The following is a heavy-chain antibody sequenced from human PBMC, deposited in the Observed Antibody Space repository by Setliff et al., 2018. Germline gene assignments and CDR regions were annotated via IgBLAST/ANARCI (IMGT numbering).Heavy chain of an antibody. J-gene: IGHJ4*02. Sequence: GGSLRLSCVASGFTFNNYALNWVRQAPGKGLEWVSSISSRSTYIYYADSVKGRFTISRDNADNSLYLQMNSLRAEDTAMYYCARFACNGGSCYLSASDYWGQGTLVTVSS. CDR1: GFTFNNYA. CDR3: ARFACNGGSCYLSASDY. CDR2: ISSRSTYI. V-gene: IGHV3-21*06. D-gene: IGHD2-15*01.